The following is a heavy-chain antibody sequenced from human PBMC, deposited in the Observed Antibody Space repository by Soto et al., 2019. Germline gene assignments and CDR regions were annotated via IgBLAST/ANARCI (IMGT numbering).Heavy chain of an antibody. J-gene: IGHJ6*02. V-gene: IGHV3-49*03. CDR3: TKYTYTSRYAYYGMDV. CDR2: IRSKAYGGTT. Sequence: GGSLRLSCTTSGFTFGDYAMSWSRQAPGKGLEWVGVIRSKAYGGTTDYAASVKGRFTISRDDSKSIAYLQMNSLRSEDTGVYYCTKYTYTSRYAYYGMDVWGHGTTITVSS. D-gene: IGHD6-13*01. CDR1: GFTFGDYA.